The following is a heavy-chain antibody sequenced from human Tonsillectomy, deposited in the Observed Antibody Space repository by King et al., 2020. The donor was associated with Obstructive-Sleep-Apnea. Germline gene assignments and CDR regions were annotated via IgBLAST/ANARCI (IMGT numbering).Heavy chain of an antibody. J-gene: IGHJ5*02. Sequence: VQLVESGGGLVHPGGSLRLSCAAYGFTFSSYAMNWVRQAPGKGLEWVSVISGRGDKTYHADSVKGRFTISRDNFKNTLYLQMNSLRAEDTAVYDCATGEMVTIMGWFDPWGQGTLVTVSS. CDR2: ISGRGDKT. V-gene: IGHV3-23*04. D-gene: IGHD5-24*01. CDR3: ATGEMVTIMGWFDP. CDR1: GFTFSSYA.